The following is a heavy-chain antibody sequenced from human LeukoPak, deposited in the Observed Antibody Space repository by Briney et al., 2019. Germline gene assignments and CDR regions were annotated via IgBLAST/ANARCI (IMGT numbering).Heavy chain of an antibody. Sequence: GGSLRLSCAASGFTFSSYVMHWVRQAPGKGLEWVAFIPYDGSKNSYTDSVKGRFTISRDNSRNTLYLQMNTLRAEDTAVYYCAKDGGNYEFDYWGQATLVTVSA. CDR3: AKDGGNYEFDY. J-gene: IGHJ4*02. V-gene: IGHV3-30*02. D-gene: IGHD4-11*01. CDR2: IPYDGSKN. CDR1: GFTFSSYV.